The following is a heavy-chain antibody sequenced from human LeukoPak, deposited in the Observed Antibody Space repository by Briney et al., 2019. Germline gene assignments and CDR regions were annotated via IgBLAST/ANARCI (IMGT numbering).Heavy chain of an antibody. J-gene: IGHJ4*02. V-gene: IGHV4-38-2*02. CDR3: ARGPTSCGGDCYSDY. D-gene: IGHD2-21*02. Sequence: SETLSLACTVSGYSISSGYYWGWIRQPPGKGLEWIGSIYHSGSTYYNPSLKSRVTISVDTSKTQFSLKLSSVTAADTAVYYCARGPTSCGGDCYSDYWGQGTLVTVSS. CDR1: GYSISSGYY. CDR2: IYHSGST.